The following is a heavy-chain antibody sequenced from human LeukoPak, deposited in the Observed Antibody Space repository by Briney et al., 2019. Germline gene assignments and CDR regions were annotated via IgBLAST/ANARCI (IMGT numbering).Heavy chain of an antibody. CDR3: AKGGPPTGASPRPWDFNY. CDR1: GFTFSSYA. Sequence: PGGSLRLSCAASGFTFSSYAKTWVRQAPGKGLEWVAVISYDGSNKYYADSVKGRFTISRDNSKNTLYLQMNSLRVEDTAVYYCAKGGPPTGASPRPWDFNYWGQGTLVTVSS. D-gene: IGHD1-26*01. J-gene: IGHJ4*02. V-gene: IGHV3-30*18. CDR2: ISYDGSNK.